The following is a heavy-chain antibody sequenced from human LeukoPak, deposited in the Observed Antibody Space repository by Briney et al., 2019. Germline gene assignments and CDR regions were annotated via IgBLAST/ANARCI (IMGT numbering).Heavy chain of an antibody. D-gene: IGHD3-9*01. CDR3: ARDVDPRYDILTAHYFPPDY. J-gene: IGHJ4*02. CDR2: ISSSGYTI. CDR1: GFTFSSYS. Sequence: GGSLRLSCAASGFTFSSYSMNWVRQAPGKGLEWVSYISSSGYTIYYADSVKGRFTISRDNAKNSLYLQMNSLRAEDTAVYYCARDVDPRYDILTAHYFPPDYWGQGTLVTVSS. V-gene: IGHV3-48*04.